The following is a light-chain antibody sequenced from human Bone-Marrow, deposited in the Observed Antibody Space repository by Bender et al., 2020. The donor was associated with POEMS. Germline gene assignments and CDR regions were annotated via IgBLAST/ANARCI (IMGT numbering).Light chain of an antibody. J-gene: IGLJ1*01. CDR2: EVT. V-gene: IGLV2-8*01. CDR1: SSDVGGYNY. Sequence: QSALTQPPSASGSPGQSVTISCTGASSDVGGYNYVAWYQQHPGKAPKLMIYEVTKRPSGVPDRFSGSKSGNTASLTVSGLQAEDEADYYCSSYTRSSTYVFGPGTKVTVL. CDR3: SSYTRSSTYV.